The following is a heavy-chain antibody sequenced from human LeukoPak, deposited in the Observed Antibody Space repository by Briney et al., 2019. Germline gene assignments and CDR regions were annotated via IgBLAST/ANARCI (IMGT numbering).Heavy chain of an antibody. J-gene: IGHJ4*02. D-gene: IGHD6-13*01. CDR1: GYTFTSYG. Sequence: ASVKVSCKASGYTFTSYGISWVRQAPGQGLEWMGWISAYKGNTNYAQKLQGRVTMTTDTSTSTAYMELRSLRSDDTAVYYCARDTEMYSSSWYEAGYWGQGTLVTVSS. CDR3: ARDTEMYSSSWYEAGY. CDR2: ISAYKGNT. V-gene: IGHV1-18*01.